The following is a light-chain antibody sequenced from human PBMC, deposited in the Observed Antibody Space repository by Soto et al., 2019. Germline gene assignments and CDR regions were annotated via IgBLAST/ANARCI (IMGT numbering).Light chain of an antibody. CDR1: SSNIGSNT. V-gene: IGLV1-44*01. Sequence: QSVLTQPTSASGTPGQRVASSCSGSSSNIGSNTVNWYQQLPGTAPKVLIYSNNQRPSGVTDRFSGSKSGTSASLAISGLQSEDQADYYCAAWDEGLNGFWVFGSGTKVTVL. CDR3: AAWDEGLNGFWV. CDR2: SNN. J-gene: IGLJ1*01.